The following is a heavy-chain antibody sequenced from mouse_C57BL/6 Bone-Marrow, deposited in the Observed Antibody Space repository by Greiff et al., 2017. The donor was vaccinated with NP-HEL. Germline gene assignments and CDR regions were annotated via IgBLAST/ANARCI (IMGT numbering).Heavy chain of an antibody. D-gene: IGHD2-5*01. CDR2: INPYNGDT. V-gene: IGHV1-20*01. J-gene: IGHJ3*01. CDR3: ARSYYSNSFAY. CDR1: GYSFTGYF. Sequence: VQLKESGPELVKPGDSVKISCKASGYSFTGYFMNWVMQSHGKSLEWIGRINPYNGDTFYNQKFKGKATLTVDKSSSTAHMELRSLTSEDSAVYYCARSYYSNSFAYWGQGTLVTVSA.